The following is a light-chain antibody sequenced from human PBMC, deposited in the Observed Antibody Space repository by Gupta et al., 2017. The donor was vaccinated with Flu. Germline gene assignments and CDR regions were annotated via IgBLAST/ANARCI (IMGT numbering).Light chain of an antibody. CDR2: KDT. J-gene: IGLJ1*01. Sequence: SYELTQAPTGSGSPGQTARITCSGEALPNQYVYWFQQQPGQAPALLIYKDTERPSGIPERFSASGSGTTVSVTITGVQAGDEADYYCQSADRTSTYSVFGPGTKVTVL. CDR1: ALPNQY. V-gene: IGLV3-25*03. CDR3: QSADRTSTYSV.